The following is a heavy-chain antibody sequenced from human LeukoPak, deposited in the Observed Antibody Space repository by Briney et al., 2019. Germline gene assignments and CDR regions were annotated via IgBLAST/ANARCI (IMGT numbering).Heavy chain of an antibody. J-gene: IGHJ4*02. V-gene: IGHV3-7*04. CDR3: ARSNWGPEY. D-gene: IGHD3-16*01. CDR2: IEQNGGEK. CDR1: GFTFSSYG. Sequence: GRSLRLSCAASGFTFSSYGMHWVRQAPGKGLEWVANIEQNGGEKYYADSVKGRFTISRDNSKNSLYLQMNSLRAEDTAMYYCARSNWGPEYWGQGTLVTVSS.